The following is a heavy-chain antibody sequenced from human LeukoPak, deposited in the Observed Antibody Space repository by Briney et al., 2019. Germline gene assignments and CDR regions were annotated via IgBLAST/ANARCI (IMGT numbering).Heavy chain of an antibody. CDR3: ARAPANKYDSRLPEDY. CDR1: GYTFTRHY. V-gene: IGHV1-46*01. Sequence: ASVKVSCKASGYTFTRHYMHWVRQAPGQGLEWMGIINPSDGTISYAQKFQGRVTMTRDTSTSTVYMELSSLRSEDTAVYYCARAPANKYDSRLPEDYWGQGTLVTVSS. CDR2: INPSDGTI. D-gene: IGHD3-22*01. J-gene: IGHJ4*02.